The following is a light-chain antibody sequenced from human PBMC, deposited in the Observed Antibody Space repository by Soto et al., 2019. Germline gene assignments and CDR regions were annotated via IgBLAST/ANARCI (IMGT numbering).Light chain of an antibody. CDR2: GAS. CDR3: QQYGSPPT. J-gene: IGKJ1*01. CDR1: QSVSGDY. V-gene: IGKV3-20*01. Sequence: TQFPATLPVWPVERATLSCRASQSVSGDYLAWYQQQPGQAPRLLIYGASSRATGPPDRFSGSGSGTDFTPTISRLAPDDSAVYYRQQYGSPPTFGQGTKVDIK.